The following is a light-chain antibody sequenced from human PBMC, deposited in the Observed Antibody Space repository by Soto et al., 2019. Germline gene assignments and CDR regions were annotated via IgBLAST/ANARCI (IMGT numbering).Light chain of an antibody. V-gene: IGKV3-20*01. Sequence: EIVLTQSPGTLSLSPGERATLSCRASQSVSSSYLAWYQQKPGQAPRLLIYGASGRATGIPDRFSGSGSGTDFTLTISRLEPEDFVVYYCQQYGSSTGSFGQGTKLEIK. CDR2: GAS. CDR3: QQYGSSTGS. CDR1: QSVSSSY. J-gene: IGKJ2*01.